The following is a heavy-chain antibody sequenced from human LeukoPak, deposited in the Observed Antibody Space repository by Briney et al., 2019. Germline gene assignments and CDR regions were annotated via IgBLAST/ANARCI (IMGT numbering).Heavy chain of an antibody. CDR1: GFTFSNAW. CDR3: TTDLKVVSYDSRDLFDY. CDR2: IKSKTDGGTT. J-gene: IGHJ4*02. V-gene: IGHV3-15*01. Sequence: GGSLRLSCAASGFTFSNAWMSWVRQAPGKGLEWVGRIKSKTDGGTTDYAAPVKGRFTISRDDSKNTLYLQMNSLKNEDTAVYYCTTDLKVVSYDSRDLFDYWGQGTLVTVSS. D-gene: IGHD1-26*01.